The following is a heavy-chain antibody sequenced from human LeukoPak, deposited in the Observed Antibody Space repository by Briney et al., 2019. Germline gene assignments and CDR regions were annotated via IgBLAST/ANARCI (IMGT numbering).Heavy chain of an antibody. J-gene: IGHJ5*02. CDR2: ISAYNGNT. CDR1: GYTFTSYG. CDR3: ARDRVWSTMTVVVTGFDP. D-gene: IGHD3-22*01. Sequence: GASVKVSCKASGYTFTSYGISWVRQAPGRGLEWMGWISAYNGNTNYAQKLQGRVTMTTDTSTSTAYMELRSLRSDDTAVYYCARDRVWSTMTVVVTGFDPWGQGTLVTVSS. V-gene: IGHV1-18*01.